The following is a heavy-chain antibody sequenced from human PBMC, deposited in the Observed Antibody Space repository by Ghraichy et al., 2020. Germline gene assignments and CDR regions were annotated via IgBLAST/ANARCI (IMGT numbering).Heavy chain of an antibody. V-gene: IGHV3-23*01. CDR2: ISGSGGST. CDR1: GFTFSSYA. Sequence: GGSLRLSCAASGFTFSSYAMSWVRQAPGKGLEWVSAISGSGGSTYYADSVKGRFTISRDNSKNTLYLQMNSLRAEDTAVYYCACFRSGYYYFDYWGQGTLVTVSS. J-gene: IGHJ4*02. D-gene: IGHD3-22*01. CDR3: ACFRSGYYYFDY.